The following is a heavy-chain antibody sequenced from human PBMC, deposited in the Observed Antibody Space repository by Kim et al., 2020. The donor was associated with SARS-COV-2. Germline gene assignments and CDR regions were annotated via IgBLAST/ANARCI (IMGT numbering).Heavy chain of an antibody. D-gene: IGHD6-19*01. CDR2: ISSSGSTI. CDR1: GFTFSDYY. Sequence: GGSLRLSCAASGFTFSDYYMSWIRQAPGKGLEWVSYISSSGSTIYYADSVKGRFTISRDNAKNSLYLQMNSLRAEDTAVYYCARDLFPIAVAGTNYYYYYAMDVWGQGTTVTVSS. V-gene: IGHV3-11*04. J-gene: IGHJ6*02. CDR3: ARDLFPIAVAGTNYYYYYAMDV.